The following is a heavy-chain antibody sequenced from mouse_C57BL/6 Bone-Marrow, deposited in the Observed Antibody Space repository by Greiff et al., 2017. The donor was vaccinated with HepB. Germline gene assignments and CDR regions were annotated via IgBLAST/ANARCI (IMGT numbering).Heavy chain of an antibody. CDR3: ARDNGSNYFDY. Sequence: EVQLVESGGGLVKPGGSLKLSYAASGFTFSSYAMSWVRQTPEKRLEWVATISDGGSYTYYPDNVKGRFTISRDNAKNNLYLQMSHLKSEDTAMYYCARDNGSNYFDYWGQGTTLTVSS. V-gene: IGHV5-4*01. CDR1: GFTFSSYA. CDR2: ISDGGSYT. J-gene: IGHJ2*01. D-gene: IGHD1-1*01.